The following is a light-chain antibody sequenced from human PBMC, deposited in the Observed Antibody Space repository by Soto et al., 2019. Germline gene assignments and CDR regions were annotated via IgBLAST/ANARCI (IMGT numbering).Light chain of an antibody. J-gene: IGKJ1*01. CDR1: QSVLYSPNNKNY. V-gene: IGKV4-1*01. Sequence: DIVMTQSPDSLAVSLGERATINCKSSQSVLYSPNNKNYLGWYRQKPGQPPKLLIYWASTRESGVPDRFSGSGSGTDFTLTISSLQAEDVAVYYCQQYHTTPWTFGQGTKVEIK. CDR2: WAS. CDR3: QQYHTTPWT.